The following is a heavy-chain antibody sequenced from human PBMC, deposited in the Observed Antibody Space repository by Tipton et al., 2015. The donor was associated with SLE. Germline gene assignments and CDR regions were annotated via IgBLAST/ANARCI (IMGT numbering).Heavy chain of an antibody. Sequence: GLVKPSETLSLTCSVSGGSVSSRTYYWSWIRQPPGKGLEWIGYIYYSGSTNYNPSLKSRVTISVDTSKNQFSLKLSSVTAADTAVYYCAGLPSGRRVGLGGMDVWGQGTTVTVSS. V-gene: IGHV4-61*01. CDR2: IYYSGST. CDR1: GGSVSSRTYY. J-gene: IGHJ6*02. D-gene: IGHD6-25*01. CDR3: AGLPSGRRVGLGGMDV.